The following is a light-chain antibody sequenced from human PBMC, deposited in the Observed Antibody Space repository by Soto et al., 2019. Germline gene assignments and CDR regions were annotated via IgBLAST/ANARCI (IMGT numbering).Light chain of an antibody. CDR1: QSISSY. CDR3: QQYNSYS. V-gene: IGKV1-39*01. J-gene: IGKJ1*01. CDR2: AAS. Sequence: DIQMNQATSFLSASVGDIFTITCRASQSISSYLNWYQQKPGKAPKLLIYAASSLQSGVPSRFSGSGSGTEFTLTISSLQPDDFATYYCQQYNSYSFGQGTKVE.